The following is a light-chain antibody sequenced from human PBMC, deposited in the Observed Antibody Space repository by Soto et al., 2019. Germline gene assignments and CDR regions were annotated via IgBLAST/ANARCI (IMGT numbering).Light chain of an antibody. CDR3: QQYNNWYT. V-gene: IGKV3-15*01. J-gene: IGKJ5*01. CDR2: GAS. CDR1: QSVNSN. Sequence: VMTQSPATLSVSPGERATLSCRASQSVNSNLAWYQQKPGQAPRLLIYGASTRATGIPARFSGSGSGTEFTLTISSLQSEDSAIYYCQQYNNWYTFGQGTRLEIK.